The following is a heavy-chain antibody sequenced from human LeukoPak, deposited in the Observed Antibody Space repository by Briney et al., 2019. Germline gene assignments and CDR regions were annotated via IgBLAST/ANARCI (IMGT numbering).Heavy chain of an antibody. CDR2: VYHSGGI. CDR1: GGSVSSNNW. J-gene: IGHJ5*02. Sequence: PSETLSLTCAVSGGSVSSNNWWTWVRQFPGKGLEWIGEVYHSGGINYNPSLKSRLTISLDKSQNEFSLKLNSVTAADTAVYYCARVGDYGDYVNWFDPWGQGTLVTVSS. CDR3: ARVGDYGDYVNWFDP. D-gene: IGHD4-17*01. V-gene: IGHV4-4*02.